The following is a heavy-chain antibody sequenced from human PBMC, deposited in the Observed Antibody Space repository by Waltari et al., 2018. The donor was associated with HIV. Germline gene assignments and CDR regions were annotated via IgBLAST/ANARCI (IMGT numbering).Heavy chain of an antibody. CDR1: GGSISSYY. V-gene: IGHV4-59*08. Sequence: QVQLQESGPGLVKPSETLSLTCTVSGGSISSYYWSWIRQPPEKGLEWIGYIYYSGSTNYNPSLKSRVTISVDTSKNQFSLKLSSVTAADTAVYYCARLLVGATTDYYYGMDVWGQGTTVTVSS. CDR2: IYYSGST. J-gene: IGHJ6*02. D-gene: IGHD1-26*01. CDR3: ARLLVGATTDYYYGMDV.